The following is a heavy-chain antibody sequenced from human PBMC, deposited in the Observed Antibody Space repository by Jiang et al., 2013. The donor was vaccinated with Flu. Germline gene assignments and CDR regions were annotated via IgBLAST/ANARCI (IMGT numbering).Heavy chain of an antibody. CDR3: ARLWPTAPEDAPDI. V-gene: IGHV4-39*01. CDR1: GGSISSNSYY. D-gene: IGHD1-1*01. Sequence: LLKPSETLSLTCTVSGGSISSNSYYWGWIRQPPGKGLEWIGSISYSGSTYYNPSLKGRVIMSVDTSKNQFSLKVYSVTATDTAVYYCARLWPTAPEDAPDIWGQGTVVAVSS. J-gene: IGHJ3*02. CDR2: ISYSGST.